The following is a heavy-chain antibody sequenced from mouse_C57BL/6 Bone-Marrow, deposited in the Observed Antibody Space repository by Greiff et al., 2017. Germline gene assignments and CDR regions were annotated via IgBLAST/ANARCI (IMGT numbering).Heavy chain of an antibody. D-gene: IGHD1-1*01. CDR2: ISSGGSYT. J-gene: IGHJ1*03. V-gene: IGHV5-6*02. Sequence: DVKLVESGGDLVKPGGSLKLSCAASGFTFSSYGMSWVRQTPDKRLEWVATISSGGSYTYYPDSVKGRFTISRDNAKNTLYLQMSSLKSDDTAMYYCARHYYGSSRYWYFDVWGTGTTVTVSS. CDR3: ARHYYGSSRYWYFDV. CDR1: GFTFSSYG.